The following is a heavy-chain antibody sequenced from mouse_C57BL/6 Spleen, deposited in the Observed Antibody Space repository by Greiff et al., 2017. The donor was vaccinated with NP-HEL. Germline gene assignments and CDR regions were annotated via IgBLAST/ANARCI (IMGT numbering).Heavy chain of an antibody. J-gene: IGHJ4*01. Sequence: QVQLQQPGAELVKPGASVKLSCKASGYTFTSYWMHWVKQRPGQGLEWIGMIHPNSGSTNYNEKFKSKATLTVDKSSSTAYMQLSSLTSEDSAVYYCARSRYYYGDYAMDYWGQGTSVTVSS. CDR2: IHPNSGST. D-gene: IGHD1-1*01. CDR3: ARSRYYYGDYAMDY. V-gene: IGHV1-64*01. CDR1: GYTFTSYW.